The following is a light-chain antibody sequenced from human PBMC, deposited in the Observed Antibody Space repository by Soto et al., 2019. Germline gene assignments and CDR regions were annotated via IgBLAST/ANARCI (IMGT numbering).Light chain of an antibody. Sequence: QSALTQPRSVSGSPGQSVTISCTGTSSDVGGYNFVSWYQQHPGKAPKLMIYDVSQWPSEVPDRFSASKSGNTASLTISGLQAEDEADYYCCSYAGSYTLFGGGTKLTVL. CDR1: SSDVGGYNF. CDR3: CSYAGSYTL. CDR2: DVS. J-gene: IGLJ2*01. V-gene: IGLV2-11*01.